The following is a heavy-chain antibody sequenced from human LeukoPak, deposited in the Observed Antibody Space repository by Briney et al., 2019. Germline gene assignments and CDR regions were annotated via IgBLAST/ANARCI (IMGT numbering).Heavy chain of an antibody. CDR3: AREGPGVYYGSGSFNWFDP. J-gene: IGHJ5*02. Sequence: SETLSLTCTVSGGPITNDNYYWGWIRQPPGKGLEWIGEINHSGSTNYNPSLKSRVTISVDTSKNQFSLKLSSVTAADTAVYYCAREGPGVYYGSGSFNWFDPWGQGTLVTVSS. CDR2: INHSGST. CDR1: GGPITNDNYY. D-gene: IGHD3-10*01. V-gene: IGHV4-39*07.